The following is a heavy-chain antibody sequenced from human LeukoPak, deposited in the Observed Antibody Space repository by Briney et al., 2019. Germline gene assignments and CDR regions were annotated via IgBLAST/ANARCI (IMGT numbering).Heavy chain of an antibody. V-gene: IGHV5-51*01. J-gene: IGHJ3*01. CDR2: IFPGDSDT. CDR3: ARRLKVPTADGCYNAAFDV. Sequence: GESLKISWQASGYSFINSLIAWVRPVPGKGPEGIGIIFPGDSDTKYGPSIEGRVTLSSDTSISTVYLEWSSLQASDTGMYFCARRLKVPTADGCYNAAFDVWGQGTMVIVSS. CDR1: GYSFINSL. D-gene: IGHD3-9*01.